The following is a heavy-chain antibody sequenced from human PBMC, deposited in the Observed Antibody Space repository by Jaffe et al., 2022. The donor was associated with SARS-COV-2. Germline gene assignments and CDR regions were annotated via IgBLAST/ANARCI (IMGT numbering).Heavy chain of an antibody. D-gene: IGHD1-26*01. CDR3: ARVRRELLRADAFDI. CDR2: IKQDGSEK. V-gene: IGHV3-7*01. CDR1: GFTFSSYW. J-gene: IGHJ3*02. Sequence: EVQLVESGGGLVQPGGSLRLSCAASGFTFSSYWMSWVRQAPGKGLEWVANIKQDGSEKYYVDSVKGRFTISRDNAKNSLYLQMNSLRAEDTAVYYCARVRRELLRADAFDIWGQGTMVTVSS.